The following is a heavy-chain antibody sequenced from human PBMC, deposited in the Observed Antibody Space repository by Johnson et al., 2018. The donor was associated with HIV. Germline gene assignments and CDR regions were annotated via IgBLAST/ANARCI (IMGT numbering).Heavy chain of an antibody. CDR3: ARDGQDRDDAFDI. V-gene: IGHV3-23*04. Sequence: VQLVESGGGVVRPGGSLRLSCAASGFTFSSYAMSWVRQAPGKGLEWVSAISGSGGSTYYADSVKGRFTISRDNSKNTLYLQMNSLRAEDTAVYYCARDGQDRDDAFDIWGQGTMVTVSS. CDR1: GFTFSSYA. CDR2: ISGSGGST. J-gene: IGHJ3*02. D-gene: IGHD3-22*01.